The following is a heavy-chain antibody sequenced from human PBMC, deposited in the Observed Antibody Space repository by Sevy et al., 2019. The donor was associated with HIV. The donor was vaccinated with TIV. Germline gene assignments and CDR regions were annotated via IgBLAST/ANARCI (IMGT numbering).Heavy chain of an antibody. CDR3: ARDSFCSGGSCLGEDWFDP. CDR2: ISYDGSNK. J-gene: IGHJ5*02. Sequence: GGSLRLSCAASGFTFSSYAMHWVRQAPGKGLEWVAVISYDGSNKYYADSVKGRFTISRDNSKNTLYLQMNSLRAEDTAVYYRARDSFCSGGSCLGEDWFDPWGQGTLVTVSS. CDR1: GFTFSSYA. D-gene: IGHD2-15*01. V-gene: IGHV3-30-3*01.